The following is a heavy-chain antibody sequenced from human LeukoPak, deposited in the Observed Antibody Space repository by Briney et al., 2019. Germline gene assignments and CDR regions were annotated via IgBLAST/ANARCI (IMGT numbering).Heavy chain of an antibody. J-gene: IGHJ4*02. CDR3: ARGYPFLNL. CDR2: INPNSGVT. D-gene: IGHD2/OR15-2a*01. V-gene: IGHV1-2*02. CDR1: GYTFIDYY. Sequence: ASVKVSCKASGYTFIDYYMHWVRQAPGQGLEWTGWINPNSGVTKYAQNFQGRVTLTRDASINSAYMELSSLTSDDTAVYYCARGYPFLNLWGQGARVTVSS.